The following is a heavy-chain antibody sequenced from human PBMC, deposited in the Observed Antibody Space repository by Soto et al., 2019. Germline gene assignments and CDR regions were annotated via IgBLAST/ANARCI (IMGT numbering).Heavy chain of an antibody. Sequence: SETLSLTCPLAGFAINGDYWSFLRQPPGKGLEWIGYIYYNGNTNYNPSLESRVTISVDRSRNQFSLRLTSLTAADTAVYYCARVRTGYFDYWGRGDLVTVSS. J-gene: IGHJ4*02. CDR1: GFAINGDY. V-gene: IGHV4-59*12. D-gene: IGHD3-9*01. CDR3: ARVRTGYFDY. CDR2: IYYNGNT.